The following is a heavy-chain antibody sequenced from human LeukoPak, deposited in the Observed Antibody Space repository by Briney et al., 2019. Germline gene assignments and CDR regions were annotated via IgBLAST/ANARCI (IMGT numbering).Heavy chain of an antibody. V-gene: IGHV3-53*01. CDR3: ARAPLPRYFDY. CDR2: IYSGGST. Sequence: PGGSLRLSCAASGFTFSSYAMSWVRQAPGKGLEWVSVIYSGGSTYYADSVKGRFTISRDNSKNTLYLQMNSLRAEDTAVYYCARAPLPRYFDYWGQGTLVTVSS. J-gene: IGHJ4*02. CDR1: GFTFSSYA.